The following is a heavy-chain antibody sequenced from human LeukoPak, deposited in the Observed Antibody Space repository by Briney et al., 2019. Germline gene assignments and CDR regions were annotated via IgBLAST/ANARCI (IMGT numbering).Heavy chain of an antibody. CDR1: GFAFNNYA. V-gene: IGHV3-23*01. CDR2: INDNGGQR. Sequence: GGSLRLSCAASGFAFNNYAMTWVRQAPGKGLEWVSNINDNGGQRHYADPVKGRFTISRDNSKNTLFLQMDSLRAEDTAVYYCAKTQWKVGATDYFDYWGQGILVTVSS. J-gene: IGHJ4*02. CDR3: AKTQWKVGATDYFDY. D-gene: IGHD1-26*01.